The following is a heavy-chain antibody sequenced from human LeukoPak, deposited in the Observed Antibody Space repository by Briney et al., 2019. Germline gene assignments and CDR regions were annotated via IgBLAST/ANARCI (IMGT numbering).Heavy chain of an antibody. D-gene: IGHD2-2*01. V-gene: IGHV3-23*01. CDR2: ISGSGIST. Sequence: GGSLRLSCAASGFTFSSFAMSWVRQAPRQGLEWVSSISGSGISTFYADSVKGRLTISRNNSKNTVYRQMNRRRAEDTAVYYCAKETSASAADYWGQGTLISVSS. J-gene: IGHJ4*02. CDR3: AKETSASAADY. CDR1: GFTFSSFA.